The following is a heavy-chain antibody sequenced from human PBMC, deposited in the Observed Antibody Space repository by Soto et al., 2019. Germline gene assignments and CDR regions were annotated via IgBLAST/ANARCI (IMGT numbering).Heavy chain of an antibody. J-gene: IGHJ6*02. CDR1: DYYIGSRNKY. CDR2: INHSGST. V-gene: IGHV4-39*07. D-gene: IGHD5-18*01. CDR3: ARDAHSRLEV. Sequence: PSVPQSLTYTVSDYYIGSRNKYLSWIRQPPGKGLEWIGEINHSGSTNYNPSLKSRVTISVDTSKNQFSLKLSSVTAADTAVYYCARDAHSRLEVWGQGTTVIGSS.